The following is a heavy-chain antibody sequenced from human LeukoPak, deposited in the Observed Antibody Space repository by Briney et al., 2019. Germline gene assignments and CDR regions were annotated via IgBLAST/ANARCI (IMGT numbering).Heavy chain of an antibody. CDR3: ARRGYSYGPDY. Sequence: NPSETLSLTCAVYGGSFSGYYWSWIRQPPGKGLEWIGEINHSGSTNYNPSLKSRVTISVDTSKNQFSLKLSSVTAADTAVYYCARRGYSYGPDYWGQGTLVTVSS. D-gene: IGHD5-18*01. CDR1: GGSFSGYY. V-gene: IGHV4-34*01. J-gene: IGHJ4*02. CDR2: INHSGST.